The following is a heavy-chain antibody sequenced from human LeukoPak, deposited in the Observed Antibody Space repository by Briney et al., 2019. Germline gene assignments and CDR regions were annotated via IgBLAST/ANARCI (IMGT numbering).Heavy chain of an antibody. D-gene: IGHD6-13*01. V-gene: IGHV4-30-4*01. Sequence: SQTLSLTCTVSGGSLTIGHYYWTWIRQHPGKGLEWIGYIYYSGSTNYNPSLKSRVTISVDTSKNQFSLKLSSVTAADTAVYYCARATNIAAAGVFDYWGQGTLVTVSS. CDR1: GGSLTIGHYY. CDR2: IYYSGST. CDR3: ARATNIAAAGVFDY. J-gene: IGHJ4*02.